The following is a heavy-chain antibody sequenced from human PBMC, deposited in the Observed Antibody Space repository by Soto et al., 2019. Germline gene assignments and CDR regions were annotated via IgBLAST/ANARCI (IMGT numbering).Heavy chain of an antibody. CDR1: GASIYNGGYF. Sequence: SETLSLTCSVSGASIYNGGYFWSWIRQSPGKGLEWIGHIHNSGSPYNNPSLKSRVTISADTSMNQFSLALTSVTAADTAVYYCARGGIAAAAPPDYWGQGTLVTVSS. D-gene: IGHD6-13*01. CDR3: ARGGIAAAAPPDY. CDR2: IHNSGSP. V-gene: IGHV4-30-4*01. J-gene: IGHJ4*02.